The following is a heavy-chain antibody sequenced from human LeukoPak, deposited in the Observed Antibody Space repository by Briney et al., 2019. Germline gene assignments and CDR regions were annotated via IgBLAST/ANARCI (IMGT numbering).Heavy chain of an antibody. CDR1: GYTFTSYD. Sequence: ASVKVSCKASGYTFTSYDINWVRQATGQGLEGMGWMNPNSGNTGYAQKFQGRVTMTRNTSISTAYMELSSLRSEDTAVYYCARGGVLWFGELSGMDVWGQGTTVTVSS. CDR2: MNPNSGNT. J-gene: IGHJ6*02. V-gene: IGHV1-8*01. CDR3: ARGGVLWFGELSGMDV. D-gene: IGHD3-10*01.